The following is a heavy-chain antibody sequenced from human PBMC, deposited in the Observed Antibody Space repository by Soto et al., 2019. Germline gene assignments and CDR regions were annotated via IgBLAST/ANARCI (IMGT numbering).Heavy chain of an antibody. CDR3: TMRFDGFGSFEY. Sequence: QVQLQESGPGLVRPSGTLSLTCTVSGASISNNRWWTWVRLPPGKGLEWIGDVYHSGSTDSNPSLKSRVTISVDKSRNQFSLQLTSVSAADTALYYCTMRFDGFGSFEYWGQGTLVIVSS. D-gene: IGHD3-10*01. J-gene: IGHJ4*02. CDR2: VYHSGST. CDR1: GASISNNRW. V-gene: IGHV4-4*02.